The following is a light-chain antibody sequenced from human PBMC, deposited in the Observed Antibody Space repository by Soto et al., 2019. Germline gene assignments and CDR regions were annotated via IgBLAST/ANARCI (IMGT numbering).Light chain of an antibody. CDR3: QQYSSTLLT. V-gene: IGKV4-1*01. Sequence: DIVMTQSPDSLAVFLGERATINCKSSQSVLFSSNNKNYLAWYQQKPGQPPKLLIYWATTRGVGVPDRFSGSGSGTDFTLTISSVQAEDVAVYYCQQYSSTLLTFGGGTKVEIK. CDR1: QSVLFSSNNKNY. J-gene: IGKJ4*01. CDR2: WAT.